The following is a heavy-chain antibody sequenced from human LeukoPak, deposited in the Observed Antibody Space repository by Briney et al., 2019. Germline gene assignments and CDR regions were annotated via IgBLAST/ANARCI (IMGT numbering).Heavy chain of an antibody. J-gene: IGHJ4*02. Sequence: PGGSLRLSCAASGFTFSSYWIHWFRQAPGKGLVWVSHISSDGSSTSYADSVKGRFTISRDNAKNTLYLQMNSLRAEDTAVYYCAIALPPSISTPWKWGQGTLVTVSS. CDR2: ISSDGSST. CDR3: AIALPPSISTPWK. V-gene: IGHV3-74*01. D-gene: IGHD2-2*01. CDR1: GFTFSSYW.